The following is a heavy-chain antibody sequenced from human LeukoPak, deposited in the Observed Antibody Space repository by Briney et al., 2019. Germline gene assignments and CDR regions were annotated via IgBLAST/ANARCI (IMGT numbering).Heavy chain of an antibody. CDR3: AKDRRKRSNWFDP. J-gene: IGHJ5*02. V-gene: IGHV3-23*01. Sequence: PGGSLRLSCAASGFTFSTYAMSWVRQAPGKGLEWVSSISGGGGSTYYADSVKGRFTISRDNSKNTLYLQMNSLRAEDTAVYYCAKDRRKRSNWFDPWGQGTLVTVSS. CDR1: GFTFSTYA. CDR2: ISGGGGST.